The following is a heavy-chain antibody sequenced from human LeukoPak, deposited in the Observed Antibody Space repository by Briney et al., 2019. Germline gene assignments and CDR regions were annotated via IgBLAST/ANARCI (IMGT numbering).Heavy chain of an antibody. CDR3: ARSLAGARGYFQH. Sequence: SETLSLTCTVSGGSISSYYWSWIRQPPGKGLEWIGYIYYSGSTNYNPSLKSRVTISVDTSKNQFSLKLSSVTAADTAVYYCARSLAGARGYFQHWGQGTLVTVSS. J-gene: IGHJ1*01. CDR1: GGSISSYY. CDR2: IYYSGST. D-gene: IGHD1-26*01. V-gene: IGHV4-59*01.